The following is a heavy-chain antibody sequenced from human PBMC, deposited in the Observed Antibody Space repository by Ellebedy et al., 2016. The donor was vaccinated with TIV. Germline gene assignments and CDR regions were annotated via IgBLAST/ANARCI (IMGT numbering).Heavy chain of an antibody. V-gene: IGHV1-69*13. Sequence: SSVKVSCXASVGTFSSYAISWVRPAPGQGLAWMGGIIPIFGTANYAQKFQGRVTITADESTSTAYMELSSLRSEDTAVYYCARYADDSNSDYYYYYMDVWGKGTTVTVSS. CDR1: VGTFSSYA. CDR2: IIPIFGTA. J-gene: IGHJ6*03. CDR3: ARYADDSNSDYYYYYMDV. D-gene: IGHD4-11*01.